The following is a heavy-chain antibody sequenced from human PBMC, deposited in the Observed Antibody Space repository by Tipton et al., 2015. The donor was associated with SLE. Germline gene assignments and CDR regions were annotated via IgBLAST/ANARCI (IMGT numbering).Heavy chain of an antibody. CDR1: GCTFTSYD. CDR3: ASPGIVGATGGGDY. Sequence: QSGAEVKKPGASVKVSCKASGCTFTSYDINWVRQATGQGLEWMGWMNPNSGNTGYAQKFQGRATMTRNTSISTAYMELSSLRSEDTAVYYCASPGIVGATGGGDYWGQGTLVTVSS. D-gene: IGHD1-26*01. J-gene: IGHJ4*02. CDR2: MNPNSGNT. V-gene: IGHV1-8*01.